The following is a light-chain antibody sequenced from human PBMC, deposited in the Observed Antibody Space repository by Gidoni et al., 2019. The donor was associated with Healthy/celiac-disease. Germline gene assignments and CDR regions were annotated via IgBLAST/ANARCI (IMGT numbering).Light chain of an antibody. Sequence: DIQMTQSPSTLSASVGDRVTIPCRASQSISNWLAWYQQKPGKAPKLLIYKASSLESGVPSRFSGSVSGTEFTLTISSLQPDDFATYYCQQYNSYSWTFXXXTKVEIK. V-gene: IGKV1-5*03. CDR1: QSISNW. J-gene: IGKJ1*01. CDR3: QQYNSYSWT. CDR2: KAS.